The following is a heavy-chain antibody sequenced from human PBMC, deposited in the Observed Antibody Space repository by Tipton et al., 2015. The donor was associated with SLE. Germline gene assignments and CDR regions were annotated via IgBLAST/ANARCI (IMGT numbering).Heavy chain of an antibody. D-gene: IGHD3-22*01. V-gene: IGHV1-69*06. CDR3: ARDLKLSRDSSGPKGY. J-gene: IGHJ4*02. Sequence: QLVQSGAEVKKPGSSVKVSCKASGGTFSSYAISWVRQAPGQGLEWMGGIIPIFGTANYAQNFQGRVTITADKSTSTAYMELRSLRSDDTAVYYCARDLKLSRDSSGPKGYWGQGTLVTVSS. CDR1: GGTFSSYA. CDR2: IIPIFGTA.